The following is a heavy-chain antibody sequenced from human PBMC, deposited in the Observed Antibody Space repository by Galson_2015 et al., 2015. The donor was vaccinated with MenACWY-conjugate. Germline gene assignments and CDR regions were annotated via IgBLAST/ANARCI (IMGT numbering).Heavy chain of an antibody. Sequence: GAEVKKPGESLKISCKASGYNFITYWIGWVRQVPGKGLEWVGLISPIDSKTRYSPAFEGRVTISAGNSITTAYLQWNSLQASDTAMYYCARHPPGGRGMDVWGQGTTVTVSS. D-gene: IGHD1-26*01. V-gene: IGHV5-51*01. CDR3: ARHPPGGRGMDV. CDR2: ISPIDSKT. J-gene: IGHJ6*02. CDR1: GYNFITYW.